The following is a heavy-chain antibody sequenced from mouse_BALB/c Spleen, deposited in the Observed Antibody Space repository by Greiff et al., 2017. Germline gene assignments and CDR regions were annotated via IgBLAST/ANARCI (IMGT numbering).Heavy chain of an antibody. D-gene: IGHD2-4*01. CDR1: GYAFSSYW. CDR2: IYPGDGDT. J-gene: IGHJ3*01. CDR3: ARSGDYPFAY. Sequence: VQLQQSGAELVRPGSSVKISCKASGYAFSSYWMNWVKQRPGQGLEWIGQIYPGDGDTNYNGKFKGKATLTADKSSSTAYMQLSSLTSEDSAVYFCARSGDYPFAYWGQGTLVTVSA. V-gene: IGHV1-80*01.